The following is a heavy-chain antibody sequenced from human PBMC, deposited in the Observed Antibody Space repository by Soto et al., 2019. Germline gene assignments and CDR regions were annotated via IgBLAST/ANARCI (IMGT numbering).Heavy chain of an antibody. CDR2: IYPGDSDT. J-gene: IGHJ6*02. D-gene: IGHD3-22*01. Sequence: PGESLKISCKGSGYSFTSHWIGWVRQMPGKGLEWMGIIYPGDSDTRYSPSFQGQVTISADKSISTAYLQWSSLKASDTAMYYCASTTYYYDSSGYFNYYYGMDVWGQGTTVTVSS. CDR3: ASTTYYYDSSGYFNYYYGMDV. V-gene: IGHV5-51*01. CDR1: GYSFTSHW.